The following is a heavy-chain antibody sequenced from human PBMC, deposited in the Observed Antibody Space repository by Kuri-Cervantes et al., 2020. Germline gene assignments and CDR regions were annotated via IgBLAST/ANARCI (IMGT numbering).Heavy chain of an antibody. V-gene: IGHV3-11*04. J-gene: IGHJ4*02. Sequence: GGSLRLSCAASGFTFSDYYMSWIRQAPGKGLEWVSYISSSGSTIYYADSVKGRFTISRDNAKNSLYLQMNSLRAEDTAVYYCAKDPRQRLGELSLLLYWGQGTLVTVSS. CDR3: AKDPRQRLGELSLLLY. CDR1: GFTFSDYY. D-gene: IGHD3-16*02. CDR2: ISSSGSTI.